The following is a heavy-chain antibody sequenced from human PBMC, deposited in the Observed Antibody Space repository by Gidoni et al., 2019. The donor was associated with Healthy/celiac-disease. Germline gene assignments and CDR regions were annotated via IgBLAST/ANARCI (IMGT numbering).Heavy chain of an antibody. J-gene: IGHJ4*02. CDR2: IYYSGST. Sequence: QVPLQESGPGLVQPSQTLSLTCTVSGGSIRRGGYYWSWIRPHPGKGLEWIGYIYYSGSTYYNPSLKSRVTISGDTAKNQFSLKLSSVTAADTAGYYCARAEGGTYYDFWSGYALDYWGQGTLVTVSS. D-gene: IGHD3-3*01. CDR1: GGSIRRGGYY. CDR3: ARAEGGTYYDFWSGYALDY. V-gene: IGHV4-31*03.